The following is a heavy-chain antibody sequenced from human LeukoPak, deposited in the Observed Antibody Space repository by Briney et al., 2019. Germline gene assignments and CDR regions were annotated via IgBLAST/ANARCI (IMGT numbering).Heavy chain of an antibody. V-gene: IGHV3-7*01. CDR1: GFTFSTYW. J-gene: IGHJ3*01. D-gene: IGHD3-9*01. Sequence: GGSLRLSCAASGFTFSTYWMTWVRQAPGMGLEWVANMKGDGSEIYYVDSVKGRFTISRDNAKNLLYLQMNSLRAEDTAVYYCARPGYTAGYDLWGQGTLVTVSS. CDR2: MKGDGSEI. CDR3: ARPGYTAGYDL.